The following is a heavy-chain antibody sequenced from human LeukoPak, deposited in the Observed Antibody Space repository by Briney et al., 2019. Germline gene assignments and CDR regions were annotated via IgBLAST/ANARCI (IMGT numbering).Heavy chain of an antibody. Sequence: GGSLRLSCAASGFTFSTYWMRWVRQAPGKGLVWVSRISSDGSITGYADSVKGRFTISRDNAKNTLYLQMNSLRAEDTAVYYCARHLNYYLDYWGQETLVTVSS. J-gene: IGHJ4*02. V-gene: IGHV3-74*01. CDR1: GFTFSTYW. D-gene: IGHD3-10*01. CDR2: ISSDGSIT. CDR3: ARHLNYYLDY.